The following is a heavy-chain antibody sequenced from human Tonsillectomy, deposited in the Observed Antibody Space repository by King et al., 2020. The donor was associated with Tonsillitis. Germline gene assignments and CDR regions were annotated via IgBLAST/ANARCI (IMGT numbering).Heavy chain of an antibody. CDR1: GFSLITSGMC. Sequence: VTLKESGPALVKPTQTLTLTCTFSGFSLITSGMCVSWIRQPPGKALEWLALIDWDDDKYYSKSLKNRLTISNDTSKNQVVLKMTNMDPVETATYYCSRRQARAGDYGDYVWGGGNYYYGMDVWGQGTTVTVSS. CDR3: SRRQARAGDYGDYVWGGGNYYYGMDV. V-gene: IGHV2-70*01. J-gene: IGHJ6*02. CDR2: IDWDDDK. D-gene: IGHD4-17*01.